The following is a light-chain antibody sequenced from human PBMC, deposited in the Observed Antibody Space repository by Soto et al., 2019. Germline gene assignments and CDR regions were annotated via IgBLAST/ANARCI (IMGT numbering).Light chain of an antibody. CDR1: QGISSY. CDR3: QQYYSYPPIT. V-gene: IGKV1-8*01. CDR2: AAS. J-gene: IGKJ5*01. Sequence: AIRMTQSPSSLSASTGDRVTITCRASQGISSYLAWYQQKPGKAPKLLIYAASTLQSGVPSRFSGSGSGTDFTLTISCLQSEDFATYGCQQYYSYPPITFGQGTRLEIK.